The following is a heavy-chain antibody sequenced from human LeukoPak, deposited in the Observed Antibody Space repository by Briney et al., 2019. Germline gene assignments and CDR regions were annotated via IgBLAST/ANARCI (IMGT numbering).Heavy chain of an antibody. CDR3: ARDPRITMIPEYFQH. J-gene: IGHJ1*01. CDR2: ISSSSSYI. V-gene: IGHV3-21*01. Sequence: GGSLRLSCAASGFTFSSYSMNWVRQAPGKGLEWVSSISSSSSYIYYADSVKGRFTISRDNSKNTLYLQMNSLRAEDTAVYYCARDPRITMIPEYFQHWGQGTLVTVSS. D-gene: IGHD3-22*01. CDR1: GFTFSSYS.